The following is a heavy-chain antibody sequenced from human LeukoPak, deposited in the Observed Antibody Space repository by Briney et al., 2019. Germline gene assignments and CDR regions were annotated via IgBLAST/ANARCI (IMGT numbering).Heavy chain of an antibody. CDR3: ARRQYYSDSSGYYELGAFDI. D-gene: IGHD3-22*01. CDR1: GFTFSSYA. Sequence: PGGSLRLSCAASGFTFSSYAMSWVRQAPGKGLEWVSSITGSGASTYYADSVKGRFTISRDNSKNTLYLQMNSLRAEDTAVYYCARRQYYSDSSGYYELGAFDIWGQGTMVTVSS. CDR2: ITGSGAST. J-gene: IGHJ3*02. V-gene: IGHV3-23*01.